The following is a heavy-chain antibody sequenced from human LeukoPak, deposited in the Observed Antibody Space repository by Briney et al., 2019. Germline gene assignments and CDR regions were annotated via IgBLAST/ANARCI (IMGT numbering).Heavy chain of an antibody. J-gene: IGHJ4*02. V-gene: IGHV4-30-4*08. CDR3: ARHRALRWLQPFDY. D-gene: IGHD5-24*01. CDR1: GGSIRSGGYY. CDR2: IYYSGST. Sequence: SQTLSLTCTVSGGSIRSGGYYWTWIRQGPGKGLEWMGYIYYSGSTNYNPSLKSRVTISVDTSKNQFSLKLSSVTAADTAVYYCARHRALRWLQPFDYWGQGTLVTVSS.